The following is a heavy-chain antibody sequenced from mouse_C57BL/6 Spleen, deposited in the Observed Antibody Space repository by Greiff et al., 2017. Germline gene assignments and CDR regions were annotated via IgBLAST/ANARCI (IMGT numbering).Heavy chain of an antibody. Sequence: EVKLQESGPGLVKPSQSLSLTCSVTGYSITSGYYWNWIRQFPGNKLEWRGYISYDGSNNYKPSLKNRISITRDTSKNQLFLYMNSVATEDTATYYCARGDDYDLRAMDYWGQGTSVTVSS. V-gene: IGHV3-6*01. D-gene: IGHD2-4*01. CDR1: GYSITSGYY. CDR3: ARGDDYDLRAMDY. CDR2: ISYDGSN. J-gene: IGHJ4*01.